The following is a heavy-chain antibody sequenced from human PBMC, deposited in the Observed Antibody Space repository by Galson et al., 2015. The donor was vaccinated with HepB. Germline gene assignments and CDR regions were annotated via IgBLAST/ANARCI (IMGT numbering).Heavy chain of an antibody. CDR3: AKGTTNIDY. CDR1: RFIFSSLG. J-gene: IGHJ4*02. V-gene: IGHV3-23*01. D-gene: IGHD1-1*01. Sequence: SLRLSCAASRFIFSSLGMTWVRQAPGKGLECVSAIGVNPGNTDYADSVRGRFTISRDNSKNMLYLQMNNLRAEDTAVYYCAKGTTNIDYWGQGTLVTVSS. CDR2: IGVNPGNT.